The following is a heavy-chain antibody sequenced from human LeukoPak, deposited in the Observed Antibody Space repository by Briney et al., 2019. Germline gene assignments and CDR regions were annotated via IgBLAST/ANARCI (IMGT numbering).Heavy chain of an antibody. CDR2: ISYDGSNK. CDR1: GFTFNSYA. D-gene: IGHD2-2*01. J-gene: IGHJ6*02. Sequence: QPGRSLRLSCAASGFTFNSYAMQWVRQAPGKGRVWVVDISYDGSNKYYADSVKGRFTISRDNSKNTLYLQMNSLRAEDTAVYYCAREDIVVVPAAQYYYYYGMDVGGQGPTVTVSS. V-gene: IGHV3-30-3*01. CDR3: AREDIVVVPAAQYYYYYGMDV.